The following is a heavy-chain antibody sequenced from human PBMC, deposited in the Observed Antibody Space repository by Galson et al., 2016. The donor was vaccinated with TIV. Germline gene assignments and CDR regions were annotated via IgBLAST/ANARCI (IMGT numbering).Heavy chain of an antibody. V-gene: IGHV3-66*02. CDR2: VSSGYDT. D-gene: IGHD2-21*01. CDR3: ARERRYCGNECYLYYYYGMDV. Sequence: SLRLSCAASGFSVSDNYINWVRQAPGKGLEWVSIVSSGYDTNSADSVKGRFTMSRDNSKNTLYLHMSRLRVEDTAVYYCARERRYCGNECYLYYYYGMDVWGPGTTVTVSS. CDR1: GFSVSDNY. J-gene: IGHJ6*02.